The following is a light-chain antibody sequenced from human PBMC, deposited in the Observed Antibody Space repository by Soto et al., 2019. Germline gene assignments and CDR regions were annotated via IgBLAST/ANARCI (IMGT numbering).Light chain of an antibody. CDR1: QSIGSW. CDR2: DAS. J-gene: IGKJ1*01. V-gene: IGKV1-5*01. Sequence: DIQMTQSPSTLSASVGDRVTITCRASQSIGSWLTWYQQKPGKAPKILVYDASSLQSGVPSRFSGSGSRTEFTLTISSLQPDDFATYYCHHYSSFSWTFGQGTKVEIK. CDR3: HHYSSFSWT.